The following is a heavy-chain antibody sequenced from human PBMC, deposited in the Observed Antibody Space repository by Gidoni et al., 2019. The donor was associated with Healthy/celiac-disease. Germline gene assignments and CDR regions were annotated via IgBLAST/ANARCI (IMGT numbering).Heavy chain of an antibody. CDR2: IKQDGSEK. D-gene: IGHD1-26*01. V-gene: IGHV3-7*03. CDR3: ARDPSRWELHVDY. Sequence: EVQLVESGGGLVQPGGSLRLSCAASGFTFSSYWMSWVRQAPGKGLEWVANIKQDGSEKCYVDSVKGRFTISRDNAKNSLYLQMNSLRAEDTAVYYCARDPSRWELHVDYWGQGTLVTVSS. CDR1: GFTFSSYW. J-gene: IGHJ4*02.